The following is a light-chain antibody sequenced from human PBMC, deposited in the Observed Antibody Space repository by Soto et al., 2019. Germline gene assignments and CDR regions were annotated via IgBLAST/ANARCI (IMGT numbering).Light chain of an antibody. CDR3: QQYNNWPPRGT. CDR1: QSVSSN. V-gene: IGKV3-15*01. CDR2: GAS. J-gene: IGKJ1*01. Sequence: EIVMTQSPATLSVSPGERATLSCRASQSVSSNLAWYQQKPGQAPRLLIYGASTRASGIPARFSGSGSGRGFTLTISSLQSEDFAVYYCQQYNNWPPRGTFGQGTKVEIK.